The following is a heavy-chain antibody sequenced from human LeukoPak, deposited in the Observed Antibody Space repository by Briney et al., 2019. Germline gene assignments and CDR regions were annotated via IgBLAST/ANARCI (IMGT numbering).Heavy chain of an antibody. D-gene: IGHD5-12*01. Sequence: PGGSLRLSCAASGFTFSVLYVSWIRHPPGKGLEWLSHISSTGSTIYYADSVKGRFITSRDNGRNSVYLEMNNLRVEDTAVYYCARARGPGNRGYENGFAYWGQGSLVTVSS. V-gene: IGHV3-11*01. J-gene: IGHJ4*02. CDR2: ISSTGSTI. CDR1: GFTFSVLY. CDR3: ARARGPGNRGYENGFAY.